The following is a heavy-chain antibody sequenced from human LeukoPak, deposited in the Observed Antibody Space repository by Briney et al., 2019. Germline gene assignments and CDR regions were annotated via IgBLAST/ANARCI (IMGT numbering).Heavy chain of an antibody. CDR2: VNPSGGST. Sequence: ASVKVSCKPSGYTFTSYYMHWVRQAPGQGLEWMGIVNPSGGSTSYAQKFQGRVTMTRDTSTSTVYMELSSLRSEDTAVYYCARDLFFRYSSGWYSAEYFQHWGQGTLVTVSS. V-gene: IGHV1-46*01. J-gene: IGHJ1*01. D-gene: IGHD6-19*01. CDR1: GYTFTSYY. CDR3: ARDLFFRYSSGWYSAEYFQH.